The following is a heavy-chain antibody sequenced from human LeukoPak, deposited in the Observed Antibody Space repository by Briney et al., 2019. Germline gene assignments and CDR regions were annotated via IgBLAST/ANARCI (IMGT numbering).Heavy chain of an antibody. V-gene: IGHV3-7*04. CDR2: IKQDGSEK. J-gene: IGHJ4*02. CDR1: GFTFSSYW. D-gene: IGHD3-9*01. Sequence: GGSLRLSCAASGFTFSSYWMSWVRQAPGKGLEWVANIKQDGSEKYYVDSVKGRFTTSRDNAKNSLYLQMNSLRAEDTAVYYCARGHYDILTGYLHGPDYWGQGTLVTVSS. CDR3: ARGHYDILTGYLHGPDY.